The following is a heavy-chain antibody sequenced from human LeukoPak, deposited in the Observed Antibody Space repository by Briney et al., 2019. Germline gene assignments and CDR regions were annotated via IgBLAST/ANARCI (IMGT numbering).Heavy chain of an antibody. V-gene: IGHV4-39*07. Sequence: SETLSLTCTVSGGSISSSSYYWGWIRQPPGKGLEWIGSTYYSGSTYYNPSLKSRVTISVDTSKNQFSLKLSSVTAADTAVYYCARVRVGYGDYLDYWGQGTLVTVSS. CDR3: ARVRVGYGDYLDY. CDR2: TYYSGST. J-gene: IGHJ4*02. CDR1: GGSISSSSYY. D-gene: IGHD4-17*01.